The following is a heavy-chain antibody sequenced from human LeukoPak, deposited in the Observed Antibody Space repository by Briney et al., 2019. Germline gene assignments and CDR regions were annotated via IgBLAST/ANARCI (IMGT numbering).Heavy chain of an antibody. D-gene: IGHD3-3*01. CDR3: ARSEDYDFWSGRQYNWFDP. CDR2: IIPIFGTA. Sequence: SVKVSCKASGGTFSSYAISWVRQAPGQGLEWMGRIIPIFGTANYAQKFQGRVTITRDESTSTAYMELSSLRSEDTAVYYCARSEDYDFWSGRQYNWFDPWGQGTLVTVSS. CDR1: GGTFSSYA. V-gene: IGHV1-69*05. J-gene: IGHJ5*02.